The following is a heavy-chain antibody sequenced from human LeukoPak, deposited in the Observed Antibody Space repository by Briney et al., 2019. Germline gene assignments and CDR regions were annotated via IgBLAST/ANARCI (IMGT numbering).Heavy chain of an antibody. V-gene: IGHV3-43*02. D-gene: IGHD1-20*01. Sequence: PGGSLRLSCAASGFTFDDYAMHWVRQAPGKGLEWVSLINGDGGSTYYADSVKGRFTISRDNSKNSLYLQMNSLRTEDTAFYYCVKDDNWKGGGAFDIWGQGTMVTVSS. J-gene: IGHJ3*02. CDR2: INGDGGST. CDR1: GFTFDDYA. CDR3: VKDDNWKGGGAFDI.